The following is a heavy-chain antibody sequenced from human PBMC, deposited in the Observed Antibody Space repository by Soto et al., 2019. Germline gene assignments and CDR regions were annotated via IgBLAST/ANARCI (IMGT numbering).Heavy chain of an antibody. CDR3: ARHPAEDAFDI. J-gene: IGHJ3*02. V-gene: IGHV4-39*01. Sequence: LSLTCTVSGGSISKSSYYWGWIRQPPGKGLEWIGSIFFSGSTHYNPSLKSRVTISVDTSKNQFSLKLSSVSAADTAVYYCARHPAEDAFDIWGQGTMVTVSS. CDR2: IFFSGST. CDR1: GGSISKSSYY.